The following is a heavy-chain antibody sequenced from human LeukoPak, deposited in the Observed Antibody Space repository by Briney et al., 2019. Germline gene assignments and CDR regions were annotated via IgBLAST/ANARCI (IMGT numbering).Heavy chain of an antibody. CDR1: GFTFSSYA. CDR3: AKLGDIVLMVYAFYFDY. CDR2: ISGSGGST. D-gene: IGHD2-8*01. V-gene: IGHV3-23*01. J-gene: IGHJ4*02. Sequence: HPGGSLRLSCAASGFTFSSYAMSWVRPAPGKGLEWVSAISGSGGSTYYADSVKGRFTISRDNSKNTLYLQMNSLRAEDTAVYYCAKLGDIVLMVYAFYFDYWGPGTLVTVSS.